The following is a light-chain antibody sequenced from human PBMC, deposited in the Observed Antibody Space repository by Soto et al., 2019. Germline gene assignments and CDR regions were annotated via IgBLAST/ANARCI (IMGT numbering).Light chain of an antibody. Sequence: QSVLTQPPSASGSPGQSITISCTGTSSDVGGYNYVSWYQQHPGKAPKLIIHEVNKRPAGVPDRFSGSKSGNTASLTVTGLQAEDEADYYCSSYAGSNILVFGEGTKLTVL. CDR2: EVN. J-gene: IGLJ2*01. V-gene: IGLV2-8*01. CDR1: SSDVGGYNY. CDR3: SSYAGSNILV.